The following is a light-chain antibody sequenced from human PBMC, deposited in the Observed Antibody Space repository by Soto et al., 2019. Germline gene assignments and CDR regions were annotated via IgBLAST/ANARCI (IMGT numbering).Light chain of an antibody. CDR3: QQYSVYRT. Sequence: DIQMTQSPSTLSASVGDRVTITCRASQSISTWLAWYQQKPGRAPKILIYRASTLESGVPSRFSGSGSGTEFTLTISSLQPDEFATYYCQQYSVYRTFGQGTKVDIK. CDR2: RAS. CDR1: QSISTW. V-gene: IGKV1-5*03. J-gene: IGKJ1*01.